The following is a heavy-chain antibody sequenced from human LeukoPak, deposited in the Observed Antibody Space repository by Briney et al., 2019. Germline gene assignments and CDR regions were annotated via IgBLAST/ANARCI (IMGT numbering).Heavy chain of an antibody. D-gene: IGHD3-3*01. CDR3: ARDRALWSGYYRTSRFDY. V-gene: IGHV3-7*01. Sequence: ETLSLTCAVYGGSFSGYYWSWVRQAPGKGLEWVANIKQDGSEKYYVDSVKGRFTISRDNAKNSLYLQMNSLRAEDTAVYYCARDRALWSGYYRTSRFDYWGQGTLVTVSS. CDR2: IKQDGSEK. CDR1: GGSFSGYY. J-gene: IGHJ4*02.